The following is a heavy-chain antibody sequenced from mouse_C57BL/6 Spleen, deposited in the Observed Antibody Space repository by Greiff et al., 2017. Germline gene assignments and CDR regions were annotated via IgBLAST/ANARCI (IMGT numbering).Heavy chain of an antibody. CDR2: INPGNGGT. CDR3: EESEGYLDY. Sequence: QVQLQQSGAELVRPGTSVKVSCKASGYAFTNYLIEWVKQRPGQGLEWIGAINPGNGGTDYNEKFKGKATLTADKSSSTAYMQLSSLTSEDSAVYFCEESEGYLDYWGKGTTLTVSS. V-gene: IGHV1-54*01. J-gene: IGHJ2*01. CDR1: GYAFTNYL.